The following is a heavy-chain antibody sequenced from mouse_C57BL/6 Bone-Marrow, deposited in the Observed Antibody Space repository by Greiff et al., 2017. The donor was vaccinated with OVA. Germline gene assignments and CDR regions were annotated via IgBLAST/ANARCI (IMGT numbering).Heavy chain of an antibody. V-gene: IGHV14-4*01. CDR2: IDPENGDT. CDR1: GFNIKDDY. D-gene: IGHD2-3*01. CDR3: TTDGYYSH. J-gene: IGHJ3*01. Sequence: VQLQQSGAELVRPGASVKLSCTASGFNIKDDYMHWVKQRPEQGLEWIGWIDPENGDTEYASKFQGKATITADTSSNTAYLQLSSLTSEDTAVYYCTTDGYYSHWGQGTLVTVSA.